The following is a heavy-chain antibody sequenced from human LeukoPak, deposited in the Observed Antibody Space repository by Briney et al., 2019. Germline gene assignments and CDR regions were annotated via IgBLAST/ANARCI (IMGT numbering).Heavy chain of an antibody. V-gene: IGHV3-74*01. CDR1: GFTFSSYW. J-gene: IGHJ4*02. CDR2: INSDRSST. D-gene: IGHD3-3*01. CDR3: ARSGFWSGFDY. Sequence: GGSLRLSCAASGFTFSSYWMHWVRQAPGKGLVWVSRINSDRSSTSYADSVKGRFTISRDNAKNTLYLQMNSLRAEDTAVYYCARSGFWSGFDYWGQGTLVTVSS.